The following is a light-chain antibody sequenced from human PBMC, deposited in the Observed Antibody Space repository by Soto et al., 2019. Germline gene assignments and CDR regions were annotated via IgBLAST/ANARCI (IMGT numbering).Light chain of an antibody. CDR1: SSNVGADSD. V-gene: IGLV1-40*01. CDR2: NIN. CDR3: QSYVSSLSREV. Sequence: QSVLTQPASVSGAPGQTVTIPCTGSSSNVGADSDVHWYQQVPGKAPKVLIYNINNRPSGVPDRFSGSKSGTSASLAISGLQSEDEADYYCQSYVSSLSREVFGTGTKVTVL. J-gene: IGLJ1*01.